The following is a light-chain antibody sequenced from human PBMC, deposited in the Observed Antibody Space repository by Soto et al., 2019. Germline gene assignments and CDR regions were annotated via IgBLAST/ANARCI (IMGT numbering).Light chain of an antibody. CDR2: DAS. CDR3: QQRSNWSDT. CDR1: QSVSSY. Sequence: EIVLTQSPATLSLSPGERATLSCRASQSVSSYLAWYQQKPGQAPRLLIYDASNRATGIPARYSGSGSGTDFNLTISSLEPEDFAVYYCQQRSNWSDTLVQGTRLEIK. V-gene: IGKV3-11*01. J-gene: IGKJ5*01.